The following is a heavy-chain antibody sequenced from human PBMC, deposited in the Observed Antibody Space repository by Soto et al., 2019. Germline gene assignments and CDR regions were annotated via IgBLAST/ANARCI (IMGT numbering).Heavy chain of an antibody. CDR2: INPSGGTT. Sequence: ASVEVSCKTSGYIFTSYYIHWVRQAPGQGLEWMGIINPSGGTTTYAQKFQGRVTMTRDTSTSTVYMELSSLRSEDTAVYYCARGPATAPDAYWGLGTLVTVS. V-gene: IGHV1-46*01. J-gene: IGHJ4*02. CDR1: GYIFTSYY. D-gene: IGHD2-2*01. CDR3: ARGPATAPDAY.